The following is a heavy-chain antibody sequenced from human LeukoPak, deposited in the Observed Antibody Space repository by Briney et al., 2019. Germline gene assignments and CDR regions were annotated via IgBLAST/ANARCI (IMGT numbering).Heavy chain of an antibody. D-gene: IGHD6-13*01. V-gene: IGHV4-39*07. Sequence: PSETLSLTCTVSGGSISSSSAYWGWIRQPPGKGLEWIGSIYYSKNTYYNPSLKSRVTISADTSKNQFSLKLSSVTAADTAVYYCARSITSSWYGDFQHWGQGTLVTVSS. CDR1: GGSISSSSAY. CDR3: ARSITSSWYGDFQH. J-gene: IGHJ1*01. CDR2: IYYSKNT.